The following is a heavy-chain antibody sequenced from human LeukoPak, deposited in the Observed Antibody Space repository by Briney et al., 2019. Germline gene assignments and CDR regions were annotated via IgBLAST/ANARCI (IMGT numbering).Heavy chain of an antibody. Sequence: SETLSLTCTVSGGSISSYYWSWIRQPAGKGLEWIGRIYTSGSTNYNPSLKSRVTMSVDTSKNQFSLKLSSVTAADTAGYYCARGWMVRGVISLDYWGQGTLVSVSS. CDR3: ARGWMVRGVISLDY. J-gene: IGHJ4*02. CDR1: GGSISSYY. D-gene: IGHD3-10*01. CDR2: IYTSGST. V-gene: IGHV4-4*07.